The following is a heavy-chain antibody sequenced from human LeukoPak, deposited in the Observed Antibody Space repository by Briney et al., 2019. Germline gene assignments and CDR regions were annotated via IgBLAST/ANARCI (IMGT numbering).Heavy chain of an antibody. Sequence: GGSLRLSCAASGFTVGNNHMNWVRQAPGKGLEWVSLIYSGGNTQYADSVKGRFIIFRDNSKNTLYLQMNSLRAEDTAVYYCAKQRRGGERYIVVVPAAMSYFDYWGQGTLVTVSS. CDR2: IYSGGNT. CDR3: AKQRRGGERYIVVVPAAMSYFDY. J-gene: IGHJ4*02. V-gene: IGHV3-66*04. CDR1: GFTVGNNH. D-gene: IGHD2-2*01.